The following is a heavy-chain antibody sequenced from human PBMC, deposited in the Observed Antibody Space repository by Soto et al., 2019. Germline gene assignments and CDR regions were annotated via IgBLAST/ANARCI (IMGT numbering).Heavy chain of an antibody. CDR1: GGTFSSYA. D-gene: IGHD6-13*01. J-gene: IGHJ4*02. CDR2: IIPIFGTA. CDR3: ARDGVAAGGTAYFDY. V-gene: IGHV1-69*01. Sequence: QVQLVQSGAEVKKPGSSVKVSCKASGGTFSSYAISWVRQAPGQGLEWMGGIIPIFGTANYAQKFQGRVTITADESTSIAYMELSSLRAEDTDVYYCARDGVAAGGTAYFDYWGQGTLVTVSS.